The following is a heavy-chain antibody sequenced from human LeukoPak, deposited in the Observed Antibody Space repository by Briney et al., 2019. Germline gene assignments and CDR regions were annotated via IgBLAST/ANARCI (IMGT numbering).Heavy chain of an antibody. Sequence: PGGSLRLSCAASGFTFSSYEMNWVRQAPGKGLEWVSYIGTSGSPIYYADSVKGRFTISRDNAKNSLYLQMDSLRAEDTAVHYCATGIVIDHWGQGTLVTVSS. V-gene: IGHV3-48*03. J-gene: IGHJ4*02. D-gene: IGHD2/OR15-2a*01. CDR3: ATGIVIDH. CDR1: GFTFSSYE. CDR2: IGTSGSPI.